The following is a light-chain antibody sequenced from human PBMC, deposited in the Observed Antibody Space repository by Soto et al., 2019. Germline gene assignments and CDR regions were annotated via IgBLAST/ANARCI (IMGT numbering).Light chain of an antibody. CDR3: QQYNSWPT. J-gene: IGKJ3*01. CDR1: QSVGNT. Sequence: EIVMTQSPATLSVSPGERATLSCRASQSVGNTLAWYQQQPGQAPRLLIYGASFRATGIPARFSGSGSGTEFTLTISRLQSEDFAVYYCQQYNSWPTFGPGTKVDIK. V-gene: IGKV3-15*01. CDR2: GAS.